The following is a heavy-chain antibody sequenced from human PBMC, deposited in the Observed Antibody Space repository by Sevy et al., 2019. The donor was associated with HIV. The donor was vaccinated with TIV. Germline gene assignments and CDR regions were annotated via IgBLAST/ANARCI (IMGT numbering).Heavy chain of an antibody. J-gene: IGHJ4*02. V-gene: IGHV1-8*01. CDR2: MNPNSGNT. CDR1: GYTFTSYD. CDR3: ARGLSLIVVVIAYYFDY. D-gene: IGHD3-22*01. Sequence: ASVKVSCKASGYTFTSYDINWVRQATGQGLEWMGWMNPNSGNTGDAQKFQGRVTMTRNTSISTAYMELSSLRSEDTAVYYCARGLSLIVVVIAYYFDYWGQGTLVTVSS.